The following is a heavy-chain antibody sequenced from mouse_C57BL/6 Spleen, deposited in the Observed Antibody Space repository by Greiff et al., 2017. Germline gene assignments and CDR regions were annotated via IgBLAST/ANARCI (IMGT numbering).Heavy chain of an antibody. CDR2: ISLGGAYI. V-gene: IGHV5-9-1*02. CDR1: GFTFSSYA. D-gene: IGHD2-2*01. Sequence: EVKLVESGAGLVKPGGSLKLSCAASGFTFSSYAMSWVRQTPEKRLEWVAYISLGGAYIYYADTVKGRFTISRNNARNTLYLQMSSLKSEDTAMYYCTRDQGYDLWFAYWGQGTLVTVSA. CDR3: TRDQGYDLWFAY. J-gene: IGHJ3*01.